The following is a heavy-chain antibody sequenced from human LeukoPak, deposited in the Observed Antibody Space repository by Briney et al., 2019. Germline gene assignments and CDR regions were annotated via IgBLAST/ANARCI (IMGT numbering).Heavy chain of an antibody. CDR1: GFTFSSYS. V-gene: IGHV3-21*01. D-gene: IGHD5-24*01. CDR2: ISSTSSYI. CDR3: ARMRDDNLDY. J-gene: IGHJ4*02. Sequence: GGSLRLSCAASGFTFSSYSINWVRQAPGEGMEWVSSISSTSSYIYYIDSVKGRFTISRDNAKNSLYLQMNSLRAEDTAVYYCARMRDDNLDYWGQGTLVTVSS.